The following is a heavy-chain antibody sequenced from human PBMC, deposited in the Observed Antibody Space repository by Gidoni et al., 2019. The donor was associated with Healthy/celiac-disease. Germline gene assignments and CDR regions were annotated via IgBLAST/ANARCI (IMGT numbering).Heavy chain of an antibody. CDR1: GGSSSSGGYS. J-gene: IGHJ3*02. CDR2: IYHSGST. D-gene: IGHD2-15*01. V-gene: IGHV4-30-2*01. Sequence: QLQLQESGSGLVRSAQTLYRTCDVSGGSSSSGGYSWSCIRQPPGKGLEWIGYIYHSGSTYYHPSLKSRVTISVDRSKNQFSLKLSSVTAADTAVYYCARYCSGGSCYLDAFDIWGQVTIVIVSS. CDR3: ARYCSGGSCYLDAFDI.